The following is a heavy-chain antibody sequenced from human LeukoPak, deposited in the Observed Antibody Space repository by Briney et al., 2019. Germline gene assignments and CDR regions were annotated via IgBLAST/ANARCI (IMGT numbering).Heavy chain of an antibody. CDR1: GFTFSSSW. D-gene: IGHD3-3*01. CDR2: INSDGSST. J-gene: IGHJ4*02. CDR3: AREGRGGYYGFDY. Sequence: PGGSVRLSCAASGFTFSSSWMHWVRQAPGKGLVWVSRINSDGSSTNYADSVKGRFTISRDNAQNTLYLQMNSLRAEDTAVYYCAREGRGGYYGFDYWGQGTLVTVSS. V-gene: IGHV3-74*01.